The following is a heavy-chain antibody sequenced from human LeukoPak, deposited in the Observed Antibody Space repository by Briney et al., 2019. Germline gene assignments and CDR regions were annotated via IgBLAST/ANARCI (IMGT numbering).Heavy chain of an antibody. Sequence: GASVKVSCKASVGTFSSYAISWVRQAPGQGLEWMGGIIPIFGTANYAQKFQGRVTITTDESTSTAYMELSSLRSEDTAVYYCARGTTVTTFSYWGQGTLVTVSS. CDR1: VGTFSSYA. J-gene: IGHJ4*02. D-gene: IGHD4-11*01. CDR3: ARGTTVTTFSY. V-gene: IGHV1-69*05. CDR2: IIPIFGTA.